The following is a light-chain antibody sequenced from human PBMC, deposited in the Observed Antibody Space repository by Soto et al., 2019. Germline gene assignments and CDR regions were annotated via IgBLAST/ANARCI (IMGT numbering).Light chain of an antibody. V-gene: IGLV1-44*01. J-gene: IGLJ1*01. CDR2: SNN. Sequence: QCGLDQPPSRCGTPGPRGTIPFSWKRPKIGSNTVNWYQPLPGTAPKLLIYSNNQRPSGVPDRFSGSKSGTSASLAISGLQSEDEADYYCAAWDDSMNVPYVFGTGTKVTVL. CDR1: RPKIGSNT. CDR3: AAWDDSMNVPYV.